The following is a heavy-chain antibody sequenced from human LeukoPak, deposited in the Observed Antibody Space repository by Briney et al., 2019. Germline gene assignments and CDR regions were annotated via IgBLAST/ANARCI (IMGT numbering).Heavy chain of an antibody. CDR2: ISGSGGST. Sequence: GGSLRLSCAASGFTCSSYAMSWVRQAAGKGLEWVSAISGSGGSTYYADSVKGRFTISRDNSKNTLYLQMNSLRAEDTAVYYCAKRDSAGPFDYWDQGTLVTVSS. CDR3: AKRDSAGPFDY. D-gene: IGHD2-15*01. J-gene: IGHJ4*02. V-gene: IGHV3-23*01. CDR1: GFTCSSYA.